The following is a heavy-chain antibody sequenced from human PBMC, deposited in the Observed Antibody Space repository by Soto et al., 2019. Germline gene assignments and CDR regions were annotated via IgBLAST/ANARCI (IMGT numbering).Heavy chain of an antibody. CDR1: GFTFSSYS. J-gene: IGHJ4*02. Sequence: EVQLVESGGGLVKPGGSLRLSCAASGFTFSSYSMNWVRQAPGKGLEWVSSISSSSSYIYYADSVKGRFTISRDNAKNSLYLQMNSLRAEDTAVYSCARSGYGSGSYVFDYWGQGTLVTVSS. CDR3: ARSGYGSGSYVFDY. CDR2: ISSSSSYI. D-gene: IGHD3-10*01. V-gene: IGHV3-21*01.